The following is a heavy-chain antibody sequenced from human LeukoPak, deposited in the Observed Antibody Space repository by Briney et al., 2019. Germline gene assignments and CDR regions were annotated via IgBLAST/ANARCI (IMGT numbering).Heavy chain of an antibody. CDR2: ISGSGGST. D-gene: IGHD3-10*02. V-gene: IGHV3-23*01. CDR3: AELGITMIGGV. J-gene: IGHJ6*04. Sequence: GGSLRLSCAASGFTFSSYAMSWVRQAPGKGLEWVSAISGSGGSTYYADSVKGRFTISRDNSKNSLYLQMNSLRAEDMAVYYCAELGITMIGGVWGKGTTVTISS. CDR1: GFTFSSYA.